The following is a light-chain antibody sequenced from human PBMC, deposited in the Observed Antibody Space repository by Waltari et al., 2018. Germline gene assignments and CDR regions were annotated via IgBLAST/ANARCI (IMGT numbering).Light chain of an antibody. V-gene: IGKV1-33*01. CDR2: DAS. CDR3: QQYDNLHLT. CDR1: QDISNY. Sequence: DIQMTQSPSSLSASVGDRVTITCQASQDISNYLNWYQQKPGKAPKLLIYDASNLETGVPSRFSGSGSGTDFTFTISSLQPEDIATYYCQQYDNLHLTFGGGTNVEIK. J-gene: IGKJ4*01.